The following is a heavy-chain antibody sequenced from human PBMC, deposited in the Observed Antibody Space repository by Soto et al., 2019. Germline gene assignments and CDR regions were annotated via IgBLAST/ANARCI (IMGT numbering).Heavy chain of an antibody. D-gene: IGHD6-19*01. CDR1: GYTFTSYY. CDR3: ARYGAVAGLDY. CDR2: INPSGGST. J-gene: IGHJ4*02. V-gene: IGHV1-46*01. Sequence: ASVKVSCKASGYTFTSYYMHWVRQAPGQGLEWMGIINPSGGSTIYAQKFQGRVTMTRDTSTSTVYMELSSLRSEDTAVYYCARYGAVAGLDYWGQGTLVTVSS.